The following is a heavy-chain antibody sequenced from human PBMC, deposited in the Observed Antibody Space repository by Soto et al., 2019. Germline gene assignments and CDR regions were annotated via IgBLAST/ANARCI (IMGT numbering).Heavy chain of an antibody. D-gene: IGHD2-15*01. CDR2: IDPDNGNT. Sequence: ASVKVSCKASGYTFTRYTMNWVRQAPGQRLEWMGWIDPDNGNTKSSQKFQDRVIITRDTSASTAYMDLSSLRSEDTAVYYCARGIATGQLDPWGQGTLVTVSS. J-gene: IGHJ5*02. V-gene: IGHV1-3*01. CDR1: GYTFTRYT. CDR3: ARGIATGQLDP.